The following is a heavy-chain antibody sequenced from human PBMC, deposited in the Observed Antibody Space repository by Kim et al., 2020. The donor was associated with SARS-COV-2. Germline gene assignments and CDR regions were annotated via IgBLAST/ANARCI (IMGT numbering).Heavy chain of an antibody. Sequence: NPSLKSRVTISVDKSKNQFSLKLSSVTAADTAVYYCARKGRVQGVGYMDVWGKGTTVTVSS. CDR3: ARKGRVQGVGYMDV. V-gene: IGHV4-4*02. D-gene: IGHD3-10*01. J-gene: IGHJ6*03.